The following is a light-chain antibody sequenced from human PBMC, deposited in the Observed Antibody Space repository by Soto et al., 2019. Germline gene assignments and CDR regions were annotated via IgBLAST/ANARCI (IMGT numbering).Light chain of an antibody. CDR1: RSDIGSYRL. V-gene: IGLV2-23*01. CDR3: CSYAGTGTWV. Sequence: QSALTQPASVSGSPGQSITISCTGTRSDIGSYRLVSWYQQHPGKAPKLMIYEDSERPSGVSNRFSGSKSHNTASLTISGLQAEDEGDYYCCSYAGTGTWVLGGGTKLTVL. CDR2: EDS. J-gene: IGLJ3*02.